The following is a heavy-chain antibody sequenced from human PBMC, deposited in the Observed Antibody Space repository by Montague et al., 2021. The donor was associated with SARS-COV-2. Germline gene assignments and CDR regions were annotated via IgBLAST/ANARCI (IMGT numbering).Heavy chain of an antibody. Sequence: SLRLSCAASDFSLDLPGMSWVRQAPGKGLEWVANIMADGSQKYDVDSVKGRFTISRDKAYKSVYLQMNSLRVEDTAVYYCAREKKVRGIYYFCMDVWGQGTTVTVSS. CDR1: DFSLDLPG. J-gene: IGHJ6*02. CDR3: AREKKVRGIYYFCMDV. V-gene: IGHV3-7*03. CDR2: IMADGSQK.